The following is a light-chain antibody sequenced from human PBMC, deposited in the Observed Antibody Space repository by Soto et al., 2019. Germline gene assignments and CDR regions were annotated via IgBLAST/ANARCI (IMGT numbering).Light chain of an antibody. CDR2: EGT. CDR3: CSYGGITL. V-gene: IGLV2-23*01. J-gene: IGLJ2*01. CDR1: SSDVGSYNL. Sequence: QSALTQPPSVSGSHGQSITISCTATSSDVGSYNLVSWYQQHPGKAPKLMIYEGTKRPAGVSNRVSGSKSGNTASLTISGLQAEDEADYYCCSYGGITLFGGGTKLTVL.